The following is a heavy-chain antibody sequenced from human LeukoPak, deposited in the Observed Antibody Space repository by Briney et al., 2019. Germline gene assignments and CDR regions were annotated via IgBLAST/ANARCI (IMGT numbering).Heavy chain of an antibody. J-gene: IGHJ5*02. CDR1: GFTFSNYG. V-gene: IGHV3-53*01. D-gene: IGHD3-10*01. Sequence: GGSLRLSCAASGFTFSNYGINWVRQAPGKGLEWVSVIYSGGSTYYADSVKGRFTISRDNSKNTLYLQMNSLRAEDTAVYYCARDQGYYGSGSYYPGWFDPWGQGTLVTVSS. CDR3: ARDQGYYGSGSYYPGWFDP. CDR2: IYSGGST.